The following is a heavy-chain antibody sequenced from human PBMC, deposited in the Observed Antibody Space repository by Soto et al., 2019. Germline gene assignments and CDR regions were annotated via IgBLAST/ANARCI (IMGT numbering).Heavy chain of an antibody. CDR1: GFTFSSYS. CDR2: ISSSSYI. Sequence: GGSLRLSCAASGFTFSSYSMNWVRQAPGKGLEWVSSISSSSYIYYADSVKGRFTISRDNAKNSLYLQMNSLRAEDTAVYYCAREYGDYVLGYYSGMDVWGQGTTVTVSS. V-gene: IGHV3-21*01. D-gene: IGHD4-17*01. J-gene: IGHJ6*02. CDR3: AREYGDYVLGYYSGMDV.